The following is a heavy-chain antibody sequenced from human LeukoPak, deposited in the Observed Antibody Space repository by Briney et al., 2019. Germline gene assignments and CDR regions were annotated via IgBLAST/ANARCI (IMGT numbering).Heavy chain of an antibody. CDR3: ARAVVICTNGVCYDIAFDY. V-gene: IGHV1-2*02. CDR1: GYTFTGYY. J-gene: IGHJ4*02. CDR2: INPNSGGT. D-gene: IGHD2-8*01. Sequence: ASVKVSCKASGYTFTGYYMHWVRQAPGQGLEWMGWINPNSGGTNYAQKFQGRVTMTRDTSISTAYMELSRLRSDDTAVYYCARAVVICTNGVCYDIAFDYWGQGTLVTVSS.